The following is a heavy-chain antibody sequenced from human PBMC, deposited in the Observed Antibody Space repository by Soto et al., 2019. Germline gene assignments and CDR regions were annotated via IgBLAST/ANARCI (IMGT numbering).Heavy chain of an antibody. CDR1: DGSVNTGNYY. CDR2: IYYIGTT. D-gene: IGHD3-16*01. V-gene: IGHV4-61*01. Sequence: QVQLQESGPGLVKPSETLSLTCSVSDGSVNTGNYYWSWIRQRPGKGLEWIGHIYYIGTTNYNPSLKSRVTISVDTSKNQFSLKVTSVTAADTAVYFCAREEKQLSRYGGDFDYWGQGILVTVSS. CDR3: AREEKQLSRYGGDFDY. J-gene: IGHJ4*02.